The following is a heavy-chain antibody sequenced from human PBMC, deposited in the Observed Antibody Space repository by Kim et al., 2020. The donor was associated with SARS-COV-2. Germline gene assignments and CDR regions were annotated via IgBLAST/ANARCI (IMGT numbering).Heavy chain of an antibody. J-gene: IGHJ6*02. CDR1: GFTFSSYG. CDR3: ARDPGYCSGGSCYSSYDYYYYGMDV. Sequence: GGSLRLSCAASGFTFSSYGMHWVRQAPGKGLEWVAVIWYDGSNKYYADSVKGRFTISRDNSKNTLYMQMNSLRAEDTAVYYCARDPGYCSGGSCYSSYDYYYYGMDVWGQGTTVTVSS. V-gene: IGHV3-33*01. CDR2: IWYDGSNK. D-gene: IGHD2-15*01.